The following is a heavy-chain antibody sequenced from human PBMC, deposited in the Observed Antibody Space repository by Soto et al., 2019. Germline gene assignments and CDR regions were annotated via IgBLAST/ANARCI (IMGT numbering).Heavy chain of an antibody. J-gene: IGHJ4*02. Sequence: PSETLSLTCTVSGGSITNYYWSWIRQPPGKGLGWIGYIYHSGSTYYNPSLKSRVTISVDRSKHQFSLKLSSVTAADTAVYYCARAMTTVTTIDYWGQGTLVTVS. D-gene: IGHD4-17*01. CDR2: IYHSGST. V-gene: IGHV4-59*12. CDR1: GGSITNYY. CDR3: ARAMTTVTTIDY.